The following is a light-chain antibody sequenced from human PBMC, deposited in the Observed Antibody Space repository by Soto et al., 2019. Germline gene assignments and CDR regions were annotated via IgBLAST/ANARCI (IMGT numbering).Light chain of an antibody. CDR3: PQYNNWLRK. CDR2: GAS. Sequence: EIVMTQSPATLSVSPGERATLSCRASQSVSSNLAWYQQKPGQAPRLLIYGASTRATGIPARFSGSGSGAEFTLTISSLLSEDFAVYYCPQYNNWLRKFGQGTKVDSK. J-gene: IGKJ1*01. V-gene: IGKV3-15*01. CDR1: QSVSSN.